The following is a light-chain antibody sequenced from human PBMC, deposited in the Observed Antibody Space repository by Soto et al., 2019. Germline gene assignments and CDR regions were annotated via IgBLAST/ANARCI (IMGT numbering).Light chain of an antibody. J-gene: IGKJ1*01. Sequence: EIQMTQSPSTLSACVRDRVTITCVASQTISSWLAWFQQRPGRGPKFLIYKESSLTNGVTLRFSGSGSGTDFTLTISYLQSEDFGTYYCQQFYNYPRTFRQATKVDI. V-gene: IGKV1-5*03. CDR2: KES. CDR1: QTISSW. CDR3: QQFYNYPRT.